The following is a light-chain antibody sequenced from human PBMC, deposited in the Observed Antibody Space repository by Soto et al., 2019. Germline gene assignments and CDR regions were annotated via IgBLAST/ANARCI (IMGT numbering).Light chain of an antibody. J-gene: IGKJ1*01. CDR2: KAS. CDR3: QQYHSYPT. Sequence: DIQMTQSPSTLSASVGDRVTITFRASQSISSWLAWYQQKPGKAPNLLIYKASSLESGVPSRFSGSGSGTEFTLTISSLQPDDFATYFCQQYHSYPTFGQGTKVDIK. CDR1: QSISSW. V-gene: IGKV1-5*03.